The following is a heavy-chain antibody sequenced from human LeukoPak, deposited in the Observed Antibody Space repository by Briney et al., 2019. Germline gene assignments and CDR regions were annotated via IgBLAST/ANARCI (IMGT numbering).Heavy chain of an antibody. CDR1: GYTLTELS. J-gene: IGHJ4*02. CDR3: ATGYDFWSGHKVLDY. V-gene: IGHV1-24*01. Sequence: ASVNVSCEVSGYTLTELSMHWVRQAPGKGLEWMGGFDPEDGETIYAQKFQGRVTMTEDTSTDTAYMELSSLRSEDTAVYYCATGYDFWSGHKVLDYWGQGTLVTVSS. D-gene: IGHD3-3*01. CDR2: FDPEDGET.